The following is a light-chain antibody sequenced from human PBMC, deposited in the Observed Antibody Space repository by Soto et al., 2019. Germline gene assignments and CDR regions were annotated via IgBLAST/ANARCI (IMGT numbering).Light chain of an antibody. CDR2: GAS. CDR3: QHYLNYPIT. J-gene: IGKJ5*01. CDR1: QDICIF. V-gene: IGKV1-8*01. Sequence: AIRMTQSPSSLSASIGYTVTITCRAIQDICIFLAWYQQKPGTAPKVLISGASDLHGGVPSRFSGSGSRTDFTLTITHLQSEDFATYYCQHYLNYPITFGQGTRLEIK.